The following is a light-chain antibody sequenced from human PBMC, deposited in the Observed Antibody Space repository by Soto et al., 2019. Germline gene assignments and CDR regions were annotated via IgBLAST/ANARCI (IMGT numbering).Light chain of an antibody. V-gene: IGKV3-15*01. CDR2: GAF. CDR3: QQYNDWPLT. Sequence: ERVMTQSPATLFVSPGDKAALSCKASQSVSSNLGWYQQKPGQAPRLLSYGAFTRATGIPARFSGTGSGTEFTLTISSLQSEDFEVYYCQQYNDWPLTFGQGTKVDIK. J-gene: IGKJ1*01. CDR1: QSVSSN.